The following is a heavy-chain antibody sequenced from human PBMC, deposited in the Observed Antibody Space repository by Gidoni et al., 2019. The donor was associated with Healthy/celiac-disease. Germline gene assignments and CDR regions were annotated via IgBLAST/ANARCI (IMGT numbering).Heavy chain of an antibody. D-gene: IGHD3-3*01. J-gene: IGHJ4*02. CDR3: ATHYDFWSGYPRSPYFDY. CDR1: GFTFSSYA. CDR2: ISGSGGST. Sequence: EVQLLESGGGLVQPGGSLRLSCAASGFTFSSYARSWVRQAPGKGLEWVSAISGSGGSTYYADSVKGRFTISRDNSKNTLYLQMNSLRAEDTAVYYCATHYDFWSGYPRSPYFDYWGQGTLVTVSS. V-gene: IGHV3-23*01.